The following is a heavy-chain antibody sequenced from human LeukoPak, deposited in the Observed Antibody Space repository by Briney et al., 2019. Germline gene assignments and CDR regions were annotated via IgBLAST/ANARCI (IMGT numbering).Heavy chain of an antibody. J-gene: IGHJ4*02. CDR2: ITADGGST. V-gene: IGHV3-23*01. Sequence: GGSLRLSCAASGFTFSSYAMSWVRQAPGKGLEWVSAITADGGSTYYAGSVKGRFTISRDNSKNTLYLQMNSLRAEDTAVYYCAKETSYYYDSSGPFDYWGQGTLVTVSS. CDR3: AKETSYYYDSSGPFDY. D-gene: IGHD3-22*01. CDR1: GFTFSSYA.